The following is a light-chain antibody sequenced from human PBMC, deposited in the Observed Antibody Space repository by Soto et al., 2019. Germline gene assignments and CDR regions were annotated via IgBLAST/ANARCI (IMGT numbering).Light chain of an antibody. CDR2: GAS. J-gene: IGKJ1*01. CDR1: QSVSSN. CDR3: QQYNNRPQT. V-gene: IGKV3-15*01. Sequence: EIVMTQSPATLSVSPGERATLSCRASQSVSSNLAWYQQKPGQAPRLLIYGASTRATGIPARFSGSGSGTEFTLTISSLQSEDFAVYYCQQYNNRPQTFGQGTKV.